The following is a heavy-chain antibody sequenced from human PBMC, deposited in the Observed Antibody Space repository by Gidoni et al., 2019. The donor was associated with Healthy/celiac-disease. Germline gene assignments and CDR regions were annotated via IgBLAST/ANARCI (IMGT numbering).Heavy chain of an antibody. CDR2: INHSGST. CDR1: GGSFSGYY. V-gene: IGHV4-34*01. CDR3: ARGGPATMIVVVNGFDY. D-gene: IGHD3-22*01. J-gene: IGHJ4*02. Sequence: QVQLQQWGAGLLKPSETLSLTCAVYGGSFSGYYWSWIRQPPGKGLEWIGEINHSGSTNYNPSLKSRVTISVDTSKNQFSLKLSSVTAADTAVYYCARGGPATMIVVVNGFDYWGQGTLVTVSS.